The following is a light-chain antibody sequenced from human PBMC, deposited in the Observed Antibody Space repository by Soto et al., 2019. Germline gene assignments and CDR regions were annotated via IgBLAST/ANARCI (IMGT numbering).Light chain of an antibody. J-gene: IGKJ2*01. CDR1: QSVNIY. Sequence: EIVMTQSPATLSVSPGERATLSCRASQSVNIYLAWYQQKPGQAPRLLIFGASYRATGIPARFSGSGSGTDFSLTISRLEPEDFAVYYCQQYAGSLYTFAQGTKVDI. V-gene: IGKV3-20*01. CDR3: QQYAGSLYT. CDR2: GAS.